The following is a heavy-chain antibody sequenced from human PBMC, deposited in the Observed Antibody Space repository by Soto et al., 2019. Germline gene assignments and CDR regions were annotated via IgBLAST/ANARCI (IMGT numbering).Heavy chain of an antibody. V-gene: IGHV4-31*03. Sequence: QVQLQESGPGLVKPSQTLSLTCTVSGGSISSGGYYWSWIRQHPGKGLEWIGYIYYSGSTYYNPSLKSRVTRSGDTAKNQFSLKLSSVTAADTAVYYCARGNSSWLYYGMDVWGQGTTVTVSS. CDR2: IYYSGST. D-gene: IGHD6-13*01. CDR3: ARGNSSWLYYGMDV. J-gene: IGHJ6*02. CDR1: GGSISSGGYY.